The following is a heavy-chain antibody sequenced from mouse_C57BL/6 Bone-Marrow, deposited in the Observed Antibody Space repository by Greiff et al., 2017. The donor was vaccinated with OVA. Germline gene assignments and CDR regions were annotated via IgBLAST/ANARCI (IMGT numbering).Heavy chain of an antibody. J-gene: IGHJ3*01. D-gene: IGHD2-5*01. V-gene: IGHV1-42*01. CDR3: AGAYYSNYVRFAY. Sequence: VQLQQSGPELVKPGASVKISCKASGYSFTGYYMNWVKQSPEKSLEWIGEINPSTGGTTYNQKFKAKATLTVDKSSSTAYMQLKSLTSEDSAVYYCAGAYYSNYVRFAYWGQGTLVTVSA. CDR2: INPSTGGT. CDR1: GYSFTGYY.